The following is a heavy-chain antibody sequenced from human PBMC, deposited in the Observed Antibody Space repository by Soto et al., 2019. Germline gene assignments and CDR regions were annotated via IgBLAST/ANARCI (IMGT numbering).Heavy chain of an antibody. Sequence: GGSLRLSCAASGFTFSSYSMNWVRQAPGKGLEWVSYISSSSSTIYYADSVKGRFTISRDNAKNSMYLQMNSLRDEDTAVYYCARDLAPSITIFGVVTPYYYGMDVWGQGTAVTV. CDR3: ARDLAPSITIFGVVTPYYYGMDV. J-gene: IGHJ6*02. CDR1: GFTFSSYS. CDR2: ISSSSSTI. D-gene: IGHD3-3*01. V-gene: IGHV3-48*02.